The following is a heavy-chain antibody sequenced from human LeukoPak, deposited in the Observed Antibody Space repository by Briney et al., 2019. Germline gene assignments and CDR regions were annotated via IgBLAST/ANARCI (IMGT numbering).Heavy chain of an antibody. D-gene: IGHD3-16*01. CDR2: IYTSGST. V-gene: IGHV4-61*02. J-gene: IGHJ3*02. Sequence: PSETLSLTCTVSGGSISSGSYYWSWIRQPAGKGLEWIGRIYTSGSTNYNPSLKSRVTISVDTSKNQFSLKLSSVTAADTAVYYCASRPQGGFVAFDIWGQGTMVTVSS. CDR1: GGSISSGSYY. CDR3: ASRPQGGFVAFDI.